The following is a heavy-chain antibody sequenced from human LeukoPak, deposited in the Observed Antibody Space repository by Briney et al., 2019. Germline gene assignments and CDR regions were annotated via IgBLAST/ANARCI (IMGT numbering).Heavy chain of an antibody. Sequence: GGSLRLSCAASGFTFSSYEMNWVRQAPGKGLEWVSYISTSGTTRYYADSVKGRFTISRDNAKNSLYLQMNSLKTEDTAVYYCTGGIAADYYFDYWGQGTLVTVSS. CDR1: GFTFSSYE. V-gene: IGHV3-48*03. CDR3: TGGIAADYYFDY. J-gene: IGHJ4*02. CDR2: ISTSGTTR. D-gene: IGHD6-13*01.